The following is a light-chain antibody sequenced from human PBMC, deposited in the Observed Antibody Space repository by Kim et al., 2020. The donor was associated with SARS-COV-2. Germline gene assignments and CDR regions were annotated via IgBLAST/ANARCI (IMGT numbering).Light chain of an antibody. J-gene: IGKJ1*01. Sequence: DIQMTQSPSSLSASVGDRVTIPCRASQDIANSLAWYQQKPGKVPQVLIYAASTVQSGVPSRFSGSGSGTEFTLTIGSLQTEDVATYYCQKYNSAPWTFGPGTKLDIK. CDR1: QDIANS. CDR3: QKYNSAPWT. CDR2: AAS. V-gene: IGKV1-27*01.